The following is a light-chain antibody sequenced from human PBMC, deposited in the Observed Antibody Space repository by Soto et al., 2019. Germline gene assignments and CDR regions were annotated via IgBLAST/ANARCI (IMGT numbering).Light chain of an antibody. Sequence: EVVLTQSPGTLSLSPGARATLSCRASQSISSIHLGWYQQKPGQAPRLVIFGASNRATGIPDRFSGSGSGTDITLTISRLEAEDFAEYYCHHYGRSPPITFGQGTRLEIK. CDR1: QSISSIH. CDR3: HHYGRSPPIT. V-gene: IGKV3-20*01. CDR2: GAS. J-gene: IGKJ5*01.